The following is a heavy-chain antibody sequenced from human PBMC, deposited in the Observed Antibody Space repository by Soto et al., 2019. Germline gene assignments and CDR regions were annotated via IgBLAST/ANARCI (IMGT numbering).Heavy chain of an antibody. Sequence: ASVKVSCKASGYTFTSYGISWVRQAPGQGLEWMGWISAYNGNTNYAQKLQGRVTMTTDTSTSTAYMELRSLRSDDTAVYYCARDPLAAAYYYYGMDVWGQGTTVTVSS. D-gene: IGHD6-13*01. J-gene: IGHJ6*02. CDR3: ARDPLAAAYYYYGMDV. CDR2: ISAYNGNT. CDR1: GYTFTSYG. V-gene: IGHV1-18*01.